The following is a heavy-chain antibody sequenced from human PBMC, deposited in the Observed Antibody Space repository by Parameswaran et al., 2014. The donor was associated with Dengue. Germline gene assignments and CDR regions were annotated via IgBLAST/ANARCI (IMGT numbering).Heavy chain of an antibody. CDR2: IIPILGIA. Sequence: SWVRQAPGQGLEWMGRIIPILGIANYAQKFQGSVTITADKSTSTAYMELSSLRSEDTAVYYCASIPSGASYYYYYMDVWGKGTTVTVSS. CDR3: ASIPSGASYYYYYMDV. D-gene: IGHD2-21*01. J-gene: IGHJ6*03. V-gene: IGHV1-69*02.